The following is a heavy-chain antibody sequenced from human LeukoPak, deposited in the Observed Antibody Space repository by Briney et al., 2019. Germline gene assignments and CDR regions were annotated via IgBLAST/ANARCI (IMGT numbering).Heavy chain of an antibody. V-gene: IGHV1-46*01. CDR1: GYTFTTYY. CDR3: ARSKRNFDY. J-gene: IGHJ4*02. CDR2: INPSGGST. Sequence: ASVKVSCKSSGYTFTTYYMHWVRQAPGQGLEWVGVINPSGGSTTYAQSFQDRVAMTRDTSTSTVYMELSSLRSEDTAFYYCARSKRNFDYWGQGTLVTVSS.